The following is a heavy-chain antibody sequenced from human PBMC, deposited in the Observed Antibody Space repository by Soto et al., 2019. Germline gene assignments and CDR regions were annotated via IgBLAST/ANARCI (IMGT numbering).Heavy chain of an antibody. D-gene: IGHD5-18*01. CDR1: GGSITSYY. V-gene: IGHV4-59*01. CDR2: IYYSGST. CDR3: ARDGYGAY. Sequence: PSETLSLTCTVSGGSITSYYWSRIRQPPGKGLEWIGNIYYSGSTSYNPSLKSRVTISVDMSKNQFSLKLSSVTAADTAVYYCARDGYGAYWGQGTLVTVSS. J-gene: IGHJ4*02.